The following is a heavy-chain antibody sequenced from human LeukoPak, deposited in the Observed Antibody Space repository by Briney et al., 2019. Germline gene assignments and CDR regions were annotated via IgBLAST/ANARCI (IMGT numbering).Heavy chain of an antibody. D-gene: IGHD5-18*01. V-gene: IGHV3-23*01. Sequence: PGGSLRLSCAASGFTFSSYAMSWVRLAPGRGLEWVSGISGSGDSTYYADSVKGRFTISRDNSKNTLYLQMNSLRAEDTAVYYCAKHGGDIAMSNYDYWGQGTLVTVPS. CDR2: ISGSGDST. J-gene: IGHJ4*02. CDR1: GFTFSSYA. CDR3: AKHGGDIAMSNYDY.